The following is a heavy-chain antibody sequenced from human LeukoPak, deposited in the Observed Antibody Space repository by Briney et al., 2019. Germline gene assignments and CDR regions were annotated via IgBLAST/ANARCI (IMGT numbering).Heavy chain of an antibody. D-gene: IGHD5-18*01. CDR2: IIPIFGAA. J-gene: IGHJ4*02. CDR3: ARDWSYGIFPLYYFDY. V-gene: IGHV1-69*01. CDR1: GGTFSSYA. Sequence: SVKVSCKASGGTFSSYAISWVRQAPGQGLEWMGGIIPIFGAANYAQKFQGRVTITADESTSTAYMELSSLRSEDTAVYYCARDWSYGIFPLYYFDYWGQGTLVTVSS.